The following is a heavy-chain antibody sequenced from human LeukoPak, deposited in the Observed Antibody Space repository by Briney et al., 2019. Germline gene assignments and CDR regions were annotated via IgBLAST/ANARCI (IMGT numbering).Heavy chain of an antibody. CDR3: ARHGEFSGYDNSDNWFDP. V-gene: IGHV1-18*01. CDR2: ISAYNGNT. J-gene: IGHJ5*02. D-gene: IGHD5-12*01. CDR1: GYTFTSYG. Sequence: ASVKVSCKASGYTFTSYGISWARQAPGQGLEWMGWISAYNGNTNYAQKLQGRVTMTTDTSTSTAYMELRSLRSDDTAVYYCARHGEFSGYDNSDNWFDPWGQGTLVTVSS.